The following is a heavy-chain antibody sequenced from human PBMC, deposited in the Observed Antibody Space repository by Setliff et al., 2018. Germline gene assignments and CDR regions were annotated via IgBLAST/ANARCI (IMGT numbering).Heavy chain of an antibody. V-gene: IGHV3-48*01. CDR1: GFTFSTYA. D-gene: IGHD3-3*01. Sequence: GGSLRLSCAASGFTFSTYAMSWVRQAPGKGLEWVSDISSSSSTIYYADSVKGRFTISRDNAQNSLYLQMNSLRAEDTAVYYCARSYNFWSGPALDVWGKGTTVTVSS. CDR3: ARSYNFWSGPALDV. CDR2: ISSSSSTI. J-gene: IGHJ6*04.